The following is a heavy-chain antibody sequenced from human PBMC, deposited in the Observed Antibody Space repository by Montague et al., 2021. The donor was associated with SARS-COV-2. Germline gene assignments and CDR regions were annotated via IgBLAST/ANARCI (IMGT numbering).Heavy chain of an antibody. J-gene: IGHJ5*02. D-gene: IGHD3-3*01. V-gene: IGHV3-9*01. CDR3: AKDSYYDFWSGYSPGENWFDP. CDR2: ISWNSGSI. CDR1: GFTFGDYA. Sequence: SLRLSCAASGFTFGDYAMHWVRQAPGKGLEWVSGISWNSGSIGYADSAKGRFTISRDNAKNSLYLQMNSLRAEDTALYYCAKDSYYDFWSGYSPGENWFDPWGQGTLVTVSS.